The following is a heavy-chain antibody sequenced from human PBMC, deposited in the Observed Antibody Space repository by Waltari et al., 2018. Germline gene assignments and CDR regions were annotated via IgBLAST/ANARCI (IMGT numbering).Heavy chain of an antibody. J-gene: IGHJ5*02. V-gene: IGHV4-34*01. CDR3: ARTWGNSPPLGWLDP. D-gene: IGHD7-27*01. CDR1: GGPFIDYS. CDR2: ISQSGVP. Sequence: QVQLHQWGAGLLKPSETLSLTCAVSGGPFIDYSWSWIRQPPGKGLEWIGEISQSGVPHYTPSLRSGVTMSVDTIKKRFSLKLTSVTAADTAVYFCARTWGNSPPLGWLDPWGQGTRVTISS.